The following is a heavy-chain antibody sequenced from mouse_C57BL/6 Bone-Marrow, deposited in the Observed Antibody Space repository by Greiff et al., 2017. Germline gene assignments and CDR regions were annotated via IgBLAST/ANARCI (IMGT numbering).Heavy chain of an antibody. V-gene: IGHV1-59*01. Sequence: QVHVKQPGAELVRPGTSVKLSCKASGYTFTSYWMHWVKQRPGQGLEWIGVIDPSDSYTNYNQKFKGKATFTVDTSSSTAYMQLSSLTSEDSAVYYCASETNWGQGTTLTVSA. CDR3: ASETN. J-gene: IGHJ2*01. CDR2: IDPSDSYT. CDR1: GYTFTSYW.